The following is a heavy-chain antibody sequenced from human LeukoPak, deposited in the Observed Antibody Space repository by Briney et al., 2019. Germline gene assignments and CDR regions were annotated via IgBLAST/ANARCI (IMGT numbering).Heavy chain of an antibody. Sequence: GGSLRLSCAASGFTFSNAWMSWVRQAPGKGLEWVGRIKSKTDGGTTDYAAPVKGRFTISRGDSKNTLYLQMNSLKTEDTAVYYCTTDRYYDSSGYYGGYWGQGTLVTVSS. CDR1: GFTFSNAW. J-gene: IGHJ4*02. V-gene: IGHV3-15*01. D-gene: IGHD3-22*01. CDR3: TTDRYYDSSGYYGGY. CDR2: IKSKTDGGTT.